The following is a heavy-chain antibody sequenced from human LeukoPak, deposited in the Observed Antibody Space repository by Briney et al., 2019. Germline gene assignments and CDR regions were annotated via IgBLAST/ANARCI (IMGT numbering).Heavy chain of an antibody. CDR1: GGSISSGGRY. J-gene: IGHJ1*01. Sequence: PSETLSLTCTVSGGSISSGGRYWSWIRQYPGKGLEWIGYIYYSGSTYYNPSLKTRVSISVDTSKNQFSLKLSSVTAADTAVYYCAARYDSTGYFQHWGQGTLVTVSS. CDR2: IYYSGST. D-gene: IGHD3-22*01. CDR3: AARYDSTGYFQH. V-gene: IGHV4-31*03.